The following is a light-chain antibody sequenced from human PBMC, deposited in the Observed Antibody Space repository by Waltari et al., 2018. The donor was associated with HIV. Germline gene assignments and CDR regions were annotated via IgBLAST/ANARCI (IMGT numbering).Light chain of an antibody. V-gene: IGLV1-40*01. CDR3: QSYDTSRDGFYV. CDR2: GDY. CDR1: SSTIGSNSV. Sequence: QSVPTQPPSVSGAPGQTVTISCSGGSSTIGSNSVVHWYQQLPGTAPKLLIFGDYNRPSGVPDRFSGSKSGTSASLAITGLQPEDEADYYCQSYDTSRDGFYVFGTGTKVTVL. J-gene: IGLJ1*01.